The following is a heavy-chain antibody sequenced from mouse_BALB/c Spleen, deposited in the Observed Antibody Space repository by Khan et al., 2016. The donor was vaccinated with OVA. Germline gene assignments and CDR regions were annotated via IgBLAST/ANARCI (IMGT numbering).Heavy chain of an antibody. V-gene: IGHV5-6*01. Sequence: EVELVESGGDLVKPGGSLKLSCAVSGFTFSTYGMSWVRQAPDKRLEWVATVSTGGSYTYYPDSVKGRFTISRDNAKNTLYLQMSGLSSEATAMFYGTRLAYYYDEEGFDYWGQGTLVTVSA. J-gene: IGHJ3*01. CDR2: VSTGGSYT. CDR1: GFTFSTYG. D-gene: IGHD1-1*01. CDR3: TRLAYYYDEEGFDY.